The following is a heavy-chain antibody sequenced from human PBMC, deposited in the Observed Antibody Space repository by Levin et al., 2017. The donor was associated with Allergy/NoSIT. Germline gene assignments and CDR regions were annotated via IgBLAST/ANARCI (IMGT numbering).Heavy chain of an antibody. CDR3: ARESPNRSGWWRNEYYYYDYGMDG. Sequence: SETLSLTCTVSGGSVSSGSYYWSWIRQPPGKGLEWIGYIYYSGSTNYNPSLKSRVTISVDTSKNQFSLKLSSVTAADTAVYYCARESPNRSGWWRNEYYYYDYGMDGWGQGTTVTVSS. CDR2: IYYSGST. D-gene: IGHD6-19*01. CDR1: GGSVSSGSYY. J-gene: IGHJ6*02. V-gene: IGHV4-61*01.